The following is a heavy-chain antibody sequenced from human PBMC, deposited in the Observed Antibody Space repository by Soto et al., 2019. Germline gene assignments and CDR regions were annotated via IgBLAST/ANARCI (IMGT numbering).Heavy chain of an antibody. D-gene: IGHD1-26*01. CDR3: ARSLTSGSL. J-gene: IGHJ4*02. V-gene: IGHV3-74*01. CDR1: GFNLSTYW. Sequence: SLRLSCATSGFNLSTYWMFWVRQAPGRGLVWVSRISTDGSTAYADSVKGRFTISRDNANNTLFLQMNSLRAEDTAVYFCARSLTSGSLWGQGTLVTVSS. CDR2: ISTDGST.